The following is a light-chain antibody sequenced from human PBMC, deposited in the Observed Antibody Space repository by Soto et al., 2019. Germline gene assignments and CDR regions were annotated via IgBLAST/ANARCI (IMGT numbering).Light chain of an antibody. Sequence: QPVLTQSPSASASLGASVKLTCTLSSGHSSYAIAWHQQQPEKGPRYLMTVNSDGSHSEGDGIPDRFSGSSSGAERYLTISSLQSEDEADYYCQTWGTGIRVFGGGTKLTVL. J-gene: IGLJ3*02. V-gene: IGLV4-69*01. CDR2: VNSDGSH. CDR3: QTWGTGIRV. CDR1: SGHSSYA.